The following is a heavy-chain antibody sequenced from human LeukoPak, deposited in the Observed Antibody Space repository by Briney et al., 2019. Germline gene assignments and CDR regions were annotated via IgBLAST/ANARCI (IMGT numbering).Heavy chain of an antibody. D-gene: IGHD2-15*01. CDR3: ARAGYCSGGSCYSARPGVALNWFDP. J-gene: IGHJ5*02. V-gene: IGHV4-59*01. CDR1: GGSISSYY. Sequence: SETLSLTCTVSGGSISSYYWSWIRQPPGKGLEWIEYIYYSGSTNYNPSLKSRVTISVDTSKNQFSLKLSSVTAADTAVYYCARAGYCSGGSCYSARPGVALNWFDPWGQGTLVTVSS. CDR2: IYYSGST.